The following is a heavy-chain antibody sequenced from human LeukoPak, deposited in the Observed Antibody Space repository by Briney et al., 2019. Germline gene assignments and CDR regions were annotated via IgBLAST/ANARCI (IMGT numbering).Heavy chain of an antibody. CDR2: ISGSGGST. D-gene: IGHD5-24*01. CDR3: ARGAGYNYPYYFDY. CDR1: GFIFSTYA. V-gene: IGHV3-23*01. J-gene: IGHJ4*02. Sequence: GGSLRLSCAASGFIFSTYAMSWVRQAPGKGLEWVSGISGSGGSTYYADSVKGRFTISRDNSKNTLYLQMNSLRAEDTAVYYCARGAGYNYPYYFDYWGQGTLVTVSS.